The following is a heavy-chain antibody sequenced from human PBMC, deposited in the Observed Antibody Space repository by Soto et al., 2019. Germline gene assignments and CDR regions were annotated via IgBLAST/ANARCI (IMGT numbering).Heavy chain of an antibody. Sequence: QVQLVESGGGLVQPGWSLRLSCAASGFALTPYAMHWVRQAPGKGLEWVAIISYDGSYKSYGDAVKCRFTISRHNSENSLYLQMDTPRPEDTAVYYCASDCDRGGGSYLWKSDLWGRGTLVTVSS. CDR2: ISYDGSYK. J-gene: IGHJ2*01. D-gene: IGHD1-1*01. CDR3: ASDCDRGGGSYLWKSDL. V-gene: IGHV3-30-3*01. CDR1: GFALTPYA.